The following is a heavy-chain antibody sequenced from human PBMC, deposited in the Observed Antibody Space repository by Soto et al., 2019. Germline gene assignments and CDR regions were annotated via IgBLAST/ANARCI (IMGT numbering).Heavy chain of an antibody. J-gene: IGHJ4*02. Sequence: PGGSLRLSCAASGFTFSSYGMHWVRQAPGKGLEWGAIIWYDGSKKYYADSVKDRFTISRDNSKNTLSLQMDSLRAEDTAIYYCAKDEDGYSWGIDYWGQGTLVTVSS. V-gene: IGHV3-33*06. CDR1: GFTFSSYG. D-gene: IGHD3-16*01. CDR3: AKDEDGYSWGIDY. CDR2: IWYDGSKK.